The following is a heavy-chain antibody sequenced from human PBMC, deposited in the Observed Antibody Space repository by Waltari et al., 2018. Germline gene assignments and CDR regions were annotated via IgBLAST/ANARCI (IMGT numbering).Heavy chain of an antibody. J-gene: IGHJ4*02. CDR1: GYTSNRYW. CDR2: IYPSDSDS. D-gene: IGHD3-16*01. CDR3: ARRFGLGTSADY. Sequence: EIKLAQSAEEVKKPGQSLQISSPWSGYTSNRYWLGWGRQMHGKGLAWMAIIYPSDSDSRYNPSFQVQVTISVDKSTRTTYLQWDSLKASDTAIYYCARRFGLGTSADYWGQGTLVTVSS. V-gene: IGHV5-51*01.